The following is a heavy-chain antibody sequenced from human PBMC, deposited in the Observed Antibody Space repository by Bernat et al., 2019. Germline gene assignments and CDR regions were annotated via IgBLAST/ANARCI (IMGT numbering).Heavy chain of an antibody. D-gene: IGHD3-9*01. CDR3: AKVLDDDILTGTPTPFDY. J-gene: IGHJ4*02. V-gene: IGHV3-23*01. CDR1: GFTFSSYA. Sequence: EVQLLESGGGLVQPGGSLRLSCAASGFTFSSYAMSWVRQAPGKGLEWVSAISGSGGSTYYADSVKGRFTISRDNSKNTLYLQKNSLRAEDTAVYYCAKVLDDDILTGTPTPFDYWGQGTLVTVSS. CDR2: ISGSGGST.